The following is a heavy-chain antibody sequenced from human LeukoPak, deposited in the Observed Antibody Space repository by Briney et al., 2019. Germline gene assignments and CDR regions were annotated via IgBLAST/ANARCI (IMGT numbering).Heavy chain of an antibody. J-gene: IGHJ4*02. CDR3: ARAHKYDFWSGPIDQ. V-gene: IGHV4-34*01. CDR1: DESFSDFY. Sequence: PSETLCLTCAVYDESFSDFYLSWIRQPPGKGLEWIAQTNHSGRVNYNPSLKSRVSMSVQKSRNNFSLRLNSVTAADTAVYYCARAHKYDFWSGPIDQWDQGTQVTVSS. CDR2: TNHSGRV. D-gene: IGHD3-3*01.